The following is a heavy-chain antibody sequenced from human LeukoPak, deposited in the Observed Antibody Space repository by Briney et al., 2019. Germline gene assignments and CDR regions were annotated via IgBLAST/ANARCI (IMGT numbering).Heavy chain of an antibody. J-gene: IGHJ4*02. V-gene: IGHV4-59*01. Sequence: SETLSLTCAVSGGSMRNYYWSWIRQPPGKGLEWIGYTYDSGSSSYNPSLRSRVSISIDTSKNQFSLNLSSVTAADTAVYYCARGWASSWYYFDFWGQGTLITVSS. CDR2: TYDSGSS. D-gene: IGHD2-2*01. CDR3: ARGWASSWYYFDF. CDR1: GGSMRNYY.